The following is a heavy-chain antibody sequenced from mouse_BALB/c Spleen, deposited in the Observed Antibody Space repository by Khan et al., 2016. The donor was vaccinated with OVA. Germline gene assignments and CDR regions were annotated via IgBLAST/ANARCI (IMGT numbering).Heavy chain of an antibody. J-gene: IGHJ2*01. D-gene: IGHD1-1*01. CDR3: ARTAYYNFYF. CDR2: ISSDSNTI. Sequence: EVELVESGGGLVQTGGSRKLSCAASGFTFSGFGMHWVRQAPEKGVEWVAYISSDSNTIYYADTVKGRFTISRDNPKNTLFLQMTSLRSENMAIYYCARTAYYNFYFRGQGTTLTVSS. CDR1: GFTFSGFG. V-gene: IGHV5-17*02.